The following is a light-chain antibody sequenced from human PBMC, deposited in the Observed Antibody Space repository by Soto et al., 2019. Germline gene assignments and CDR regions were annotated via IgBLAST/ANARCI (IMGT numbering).Light chain of an antibody. J-gene: IGKJ1*01. V-gene: IGKV3-20*01. Sequence: EIGLTQSPGTLSLSPGEKTTLSCRASQSVTSTYLAWYQPTPGQAPRLLIYGTSNRATGVPDRFSGSGSGTDFTLNISGLEPEDFAVYYCQQSQSSPRTFGQGTKVDIK. CDR2: GTS. CDR3: QQSQSSPRT. CDR1: QSVTSTY.